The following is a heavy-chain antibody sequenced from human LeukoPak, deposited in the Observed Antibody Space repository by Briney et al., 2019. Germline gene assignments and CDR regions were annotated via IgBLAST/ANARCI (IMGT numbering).Heavy chain of an antibody. V-gene: IGHV3-21*01. Sequence: GGSQRLSCAASGFTFSSYSMNWVRQAPGKGLEWVSSISSSSSYIYYADSVKGRFTISRDNAKNSLYLQMNSLRAEDTAVYYCARAPGPAAIWAQWGYYYYYMDVWGKGTTVTVSS. CDR3: ARAPGPAAIWAQWGYYYYYMDV. J-gene: IGHJ6*03. CDR1: GFTFSSYS. D-gene: IGHD2-2*01. CDR2: ISSSSSYI.